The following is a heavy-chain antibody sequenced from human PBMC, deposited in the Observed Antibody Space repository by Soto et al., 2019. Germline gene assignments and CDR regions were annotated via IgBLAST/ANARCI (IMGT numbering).Heavy chain of an antibody. J-gene: IGHJ5*02. CDR2: ISESGDNT. CDR1: GFSFSSSA. V-gene: IGHV3-23*01. Sequence: RRLSCAVSGFSFSSSAMSWVRQAPGKGLEWVSAISESGDNTFYADSVKGRFTISRENSNNALYLQMDTLRAEDTALYFCAKGGYTYGLDPWGQGTLVTVSS. D-gene: IGHD5-18*01. CDR3: AKGGYTYGLDP.